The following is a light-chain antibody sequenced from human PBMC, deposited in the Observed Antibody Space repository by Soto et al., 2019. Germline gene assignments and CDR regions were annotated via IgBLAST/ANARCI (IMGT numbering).Light chain of an antibody. CDR2: EVS. J-gene: IGLJ3*02. CDR3: SSYTISSSWV. Sequence: QSVLTQPASVSGSPGQSITISCTGTSSDVGGYNYVSWYQQHPGKAPKLMIYEVSNRPSGVSNRFSGSKSGNTASLTISGLQAEDEAEYYCSSYTISSSWVFGGGTKLTVL. CDR1: SSDVGGYNY. V-gene: IGLV2-14*01.